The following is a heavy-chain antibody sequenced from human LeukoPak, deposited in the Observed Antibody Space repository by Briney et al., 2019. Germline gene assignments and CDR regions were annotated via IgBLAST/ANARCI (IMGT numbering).Heavy chain of an antibody. CDR2: IYYSGST. J-gene: IGHJ4*02. Sequence: SETLSLTCSVSGGSISGYYWSWIRQPPGKGLEWIGNIYYSGSTNYNPSLKSRVTISVDTSKDQFSLKLSSVTAADTAMYYCARDTAVALWGQGTLVTVSS. V-gene: IGHV4-59*01. D-gene: IGHD4-23*01. CDR1: GGSISGYY. CDR3: ARDTAVAL.